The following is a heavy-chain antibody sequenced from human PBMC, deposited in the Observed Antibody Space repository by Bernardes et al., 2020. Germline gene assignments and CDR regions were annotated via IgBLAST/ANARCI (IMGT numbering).Heavy chain of an antibody. CDR2: IYYSGST. V-gene: IGHV4-59*01. D-gene: IGHD6-6*01. CDR3: ARGPSYSSWSDRRFDP. CDR1: GGSISSYY. J-gene: IGHJ5*02. Sequence: SETLSLTCTVSGGSISSYYWSWIRQPPGKGLEWIGYIYYSGSTNYNPSLKSRVTISVDTSKNQFSLKLSSVTAADTAVYYCARGPSYSSWSDRRFDPWGQGTLVTVSS.